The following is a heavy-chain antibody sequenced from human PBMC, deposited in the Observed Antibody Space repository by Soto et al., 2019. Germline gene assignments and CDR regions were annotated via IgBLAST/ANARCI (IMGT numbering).Heavy chain of an antibody. D-gene: IGHD6-19*01. J-gene: IGHJ4*02. Sequence: GGSLRLSCAASGFTFSSYWMSWVRQAPGKGLEWVANINQDGSEKYYVDSVKGRFAISRDNAKNSMYLQVNSLRAEDTGVYYCASISSGWIQNFDYWGQGTQVTVSS. CDR3: ASISSGWIQNFDY. CDR1: GFTFSSYW. CDR2: INQDGSEK. V-gene: IGHV3-7*01.